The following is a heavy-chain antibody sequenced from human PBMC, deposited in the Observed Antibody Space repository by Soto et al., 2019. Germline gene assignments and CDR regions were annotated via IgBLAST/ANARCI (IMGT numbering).Heavy chain of an antibody. CDR3: AREVRPPRFLECHGGMDV. CDR2: ISAYNGNT. CDR1: GYTFTSYG. V-gene: IGHV1-18*01. J-gene: IGHJ6*02. Sequence: ASVKVSCKASGYTFTSYGISWVRQAPGQGLEWMGWISAYNGNTNYAQKLQGRVTMTTDTSTSTAYMELRSLRSDDTAVYYCAREVRPPRFLECHGGMDVWGQGTKVTVSS. D-gene: IGHD3-3*01.